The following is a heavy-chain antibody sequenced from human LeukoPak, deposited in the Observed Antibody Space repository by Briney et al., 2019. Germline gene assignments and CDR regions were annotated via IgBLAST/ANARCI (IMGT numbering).Heavy chain of an antibody. CDR2: IYYGGST. CDR3: ARSARDRGGVWFDP. J-gene: IGHJ5*02. Sequence: SETLSLTCTVSGGSISSSSYYWGWIRPPPGKGLEWIGSIYYGGSTYYTPSLKGRLTISVDTSKNQFSLKLSSVTAADTAVYYCARSARDRGGVWFDPWGQGTLVTVSS. V-gene: IGHV4-39*01. CDR1: GGSISSSSYY. D-gene: IGHD3-16*01.